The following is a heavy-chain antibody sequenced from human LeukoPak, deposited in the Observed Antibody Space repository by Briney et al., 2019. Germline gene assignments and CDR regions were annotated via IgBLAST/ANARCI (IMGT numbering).Heavy chain of an antibody. D-gene: IGHD2-15*01. CDR1: GFTFSSYS. CDR2: ISSSSSYI. J-gene: IGHJ3*02. CDR3: ARARNHYGYCSGGSCYTSWDAFDI. V-gene: IGHV3-21*01. Sequence: GGSLRLSCAASGFTFSSYSMNWVRQAPGKGLEWVSSISSSSSYIYYADSVKGRFTISRDDAKNSLYLQMNSLRAEDTAVYCCARARNHYGYCSGGSCYTSWDAFDIWGQGTMVTVSS.